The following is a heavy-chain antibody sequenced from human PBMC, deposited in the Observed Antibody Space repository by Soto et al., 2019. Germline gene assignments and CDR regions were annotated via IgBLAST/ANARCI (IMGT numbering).Heavy chain of an antibody. D-gene: IGHD3-16*01. J-gene: IGHJ4*02. V-gene: IGHV6-1*01. CDR2: TYYRSKWYY. CDR1: GNSVSSDSFD. CDR3: ARWGTTWLFAY. Sequence: SQTLSLTCAISGNSVSSDSFDWNWIRLSPSRGLEWLGRTYYRSKWYYDYAVSVKSRITIIPDTSRNQFSLQLNSVTPDDTAVYYSARWGTTWLFAYWGQGTLVTVSS.